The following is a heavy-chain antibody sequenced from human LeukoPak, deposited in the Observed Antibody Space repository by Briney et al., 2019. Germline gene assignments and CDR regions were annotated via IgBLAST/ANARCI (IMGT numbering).Heavy chain of an antibody. CDR2: INPNTGGT. D-gene: IGHD4-4*01. CDR3: ARVSSRTTANLAY. J-gene: IGHJ4*02. Sequence: ASVKVSCKPSGDTSTGYYMRSGPHTPGRGVGWVGWINPNTGGTNYAQKFQGRVTMTRDTSISTAYMELSRLRSDATAVYYSARVSSRTTANLAYWGQGTLVTVSS. CDR1: GDTSTGYY. V-gene: IGHV1-2*02.